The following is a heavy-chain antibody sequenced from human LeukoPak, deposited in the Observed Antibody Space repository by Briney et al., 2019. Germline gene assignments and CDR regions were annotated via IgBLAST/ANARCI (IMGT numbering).Heavy chain of an antibody. CDR2: IRYDGSDK. CDR3: AKDGRPLIWYYLDY. CDR1: GFTFSSKS. D-gene: IGHD3-16*01. Sequence: QTGGSLRLSCAASGFTFSSKSMNWVRQAPGQGLEWVAFIRYDGSDKYNADSVKGRFTISRDNSKNTLYLQMNSLRAEDTAVYYCAKDGRPLIWYYLDYWGQGTLVTVSS. V-gene: IGHV3-30*02. J-gene: IGHJ4*02.